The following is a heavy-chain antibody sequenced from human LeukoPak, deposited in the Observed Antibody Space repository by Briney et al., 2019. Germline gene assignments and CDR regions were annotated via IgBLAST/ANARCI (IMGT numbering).Heavy chain of an antibody. CDR2: IYYSGST. CDR3: ARDLAMTTVTTLWYFDL. V-gene: IGHV4-39*07. D-gene: IGHD4-17*01. Sequence: SETLSLTCTVSGGSISSSSYYWGWIRQPPGEGLEWIGSIYYSGSTYYNPSLKSRVTISVDTSKNQFSLKLSSVTAADTAVYYCARDLAMTTVTTLWYFDLWGRGTLVTVSS. J-gene: IGHJ2*01. CDR1: GGSISSSSYY.